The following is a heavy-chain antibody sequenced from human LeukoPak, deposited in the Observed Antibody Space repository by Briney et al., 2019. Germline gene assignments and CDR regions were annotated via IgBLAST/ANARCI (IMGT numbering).Heavy chain of an antibody. J-gene: IGHJ3*02. D-gene: IGHD5-12*01. CDR3: ASFDSGYDFWAFDI. CDR1: GGSISSGGYY. CDR2: IYHSGST. V-gene: IGHV4-30-2*01. Sequence: SQTLSLTCTVSGGSISSGGYYWSWIRQPPGKGLEWIGYIYHSGSTYYNPSLKSRVTISVDRSKNQFSLKLSSVTAADTAVYYCASFDSGYDFWAFDIWGQGTMVTVSS.